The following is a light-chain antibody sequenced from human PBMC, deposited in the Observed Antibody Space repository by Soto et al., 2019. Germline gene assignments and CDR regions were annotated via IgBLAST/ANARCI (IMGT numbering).Light chain of an antibody. CDR2: GAS. J-gene: IGKJ4*01. Sequence: EIVLTQSPGTLSLSPGERATLCCRASQSVSSSYLAWYQQKPGQAPRLLIYGASTRATGIPDRFSGSGSGADFTLTISRLEPEDFAVYYCQQYDGSLGLTFGGGTKVEIK. CDR1: QSVSSSY. V-gene: IGKV3-20*01. CDR3: QQYDGSLGLT.